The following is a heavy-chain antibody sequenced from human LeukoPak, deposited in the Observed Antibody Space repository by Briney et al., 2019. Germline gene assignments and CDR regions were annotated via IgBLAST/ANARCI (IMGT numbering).Heavy chain of an antibody. CDR1: GYTFTSYA. Sequence: ASVKVSCKASGYTFTSYAMHWVRQAPGQRLEWMGWINAGNGNTQYSQKFQGRVTISRDTSASTAYMEVSSLRSEDTAVYYCARDRRSSSWSVHGYWGQGTLVTVSS. D-gene: IGHD6-13*01. CDR2: INAGNGNT. CDR3: ARDRRSSSWSVHGY. V-gene: IGHV1-3*01. J-gene: IGHJ4*02.